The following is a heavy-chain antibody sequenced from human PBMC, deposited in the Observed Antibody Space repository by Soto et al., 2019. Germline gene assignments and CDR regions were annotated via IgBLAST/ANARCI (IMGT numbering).Heavy chain of an antibody. Sequence: GGSLRLSCAASGLTVSSNYMGWVRQSPGTGLEWVSLIYGGDDTYYADSVKGRFTISRDNSKNTLYLQMNSLRVEDTAVYYCARRGYEYESSGYYPLFGYWGQGILVTVSS. CDR3: ARRGYEYESSGYYPLFGY. CDR2: IYGGDDT. CDR1: GLTVSSNY. V-gene: IGHV3-53*01. J-gene: IGHJ4*02. D-gene: IGHD3-22*01.